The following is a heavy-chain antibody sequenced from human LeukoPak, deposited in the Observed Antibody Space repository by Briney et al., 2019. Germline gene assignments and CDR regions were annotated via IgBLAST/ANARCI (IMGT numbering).Heavy chain of an antibody. J-gene: IGHJ4*02. CDR2: IYYSGST. CDR3: AIRGSMTGSPPL. Sequence: SETLSLTCTVSGGSISSSSYYWGWIRQPPGKGLEWIGSIYYSGSTYYNPSLKSRVTISVDTSKNQFSLKLSSVTAADTAVYYCAIRGSMTGSPPLWGQGTLVTVSS. CDR1: GGSISSSSYY. D-gene: IGHD6-6*01. V-gene: IGHV4-39*07.